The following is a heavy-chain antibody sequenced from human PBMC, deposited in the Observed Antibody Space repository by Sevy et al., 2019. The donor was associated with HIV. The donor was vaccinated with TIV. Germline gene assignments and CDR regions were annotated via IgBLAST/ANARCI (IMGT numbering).Heavy chain of an antibody. CDR3: ARDGYGDDYTYLGWFEP. V-gene: IGHV3-7*03. CDR1: GFTFSSYW. D-gene: IGHD4-4*01. CDR2: IKQDGSEK. J-gene: IGHJ5*02. Sequence: GGSLRLSCVTSGFTFSSYWMSWVRQAPGKGLEWVATIKQDGSEKFYVDSVKGRFTISRDTAKNSLSLQMNSLRAEDTAVYYCARDGYGDDYTYLGWFEPWGQGTLVTVSS.